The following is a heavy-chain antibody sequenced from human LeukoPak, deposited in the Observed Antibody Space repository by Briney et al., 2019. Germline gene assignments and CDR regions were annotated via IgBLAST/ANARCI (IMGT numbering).Heavy chain of an antibody. CDR3: ARGGLNYYDTSGYIY. J-gene: IGHJ4*02. CDR1: GFTFSSYW. Sequence: PGGSLRLSCAAPGFTFSSYWMNWVRQAPGKGLEWVANIKRDGSETYYVDSVKGRFTISRDNAKNSLYLQMNSLRAEDTAVYYCARGGLNYYDTSGYIYWGQGTLVTVSS. D-gene: IGHD3-22*01. CDR2: IKRDGSET. V-gene: IGHV3-7*01.